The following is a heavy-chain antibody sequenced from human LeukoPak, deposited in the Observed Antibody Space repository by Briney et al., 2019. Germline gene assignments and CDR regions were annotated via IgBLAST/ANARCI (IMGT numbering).Heavy chain of an antibody. Sequence: ASVKVSCKASGGTFSSYAINWVRQAPGQGLEWMGRIIPILGIANYAQKFQGRVTITADKSTSTAYMELSSLRSEDTAVYYCARGGFTMIVVDDAFDIWGQGTMVTVSS. CDR3: ARGGFTMIVVDDAFDI. D-gene: IGHD3-22*01. CDR2: IIPILGIA. J-gene: IGHJ3*02. V-gene: IGHV1-69*04. CDR1: GGTFSSYA.